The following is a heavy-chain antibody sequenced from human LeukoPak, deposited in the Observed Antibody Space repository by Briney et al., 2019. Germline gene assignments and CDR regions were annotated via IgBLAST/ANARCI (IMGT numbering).Heavy chain of an antibody. D-gene: IGHD3-10*01. V-gene: IGHV4-39*01. J-gene: IGHJ6*02. CDR1: GGSIISSSYY. Sequence: SETLSLTCTASGGSIISSSYYSGWIRQPPGKGLEWISNIYYSGISYYKPSLKSRVTISVDTSKNQFSLNLSSVTAAHTAVYYCARTYGGYYYGMDVWGQGTTVTVS. CDR2: IYYSGIS. CDR3: ARTYGGYYYGMDV.